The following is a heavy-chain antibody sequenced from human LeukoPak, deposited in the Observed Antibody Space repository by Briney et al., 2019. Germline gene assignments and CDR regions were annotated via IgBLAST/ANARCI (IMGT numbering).Heavy chain of an antibody. J-gene: IGHJ5*02. CDR1: GGSFSSSSYH. CDR2: IYYSGST. Sequence: PWETLSLTCTVSGGSFSSSSYHWGWIRPPPGKGLVWIGSIYYSGSTYYNPSLKSRITTSVDTSNTQFPLKLSPVTAADAAVYYSAGHRGGSWFDPWGQGTLVTVSS. CDR3: AGHRGGSWFDP. D-gene: IGHD3-10*01. V-gene: IGHV4-39*01.